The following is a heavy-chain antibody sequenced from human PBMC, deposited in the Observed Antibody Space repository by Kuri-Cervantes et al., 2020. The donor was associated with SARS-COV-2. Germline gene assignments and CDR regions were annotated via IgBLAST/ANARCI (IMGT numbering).Heavy chain of an antibody. CDR2: IYYSGST. D-gene: IGHD2-8*01. CDR3: AREGYCTNGVLCLDY. J-gene: IGHJ4*02. CDR1: GGSISSYY. V-gene: IGHV4-59*08. Sequence: SETLSLTCTVSGGSISSYYWSWIRQPPGKGLEWIGYIYYSGSTNYNPSLKSRVIISVDTSRNQFSLKLSSVTAADTAVYYCAREGYCTNGVLCLDYWGQGTLVTVSS.